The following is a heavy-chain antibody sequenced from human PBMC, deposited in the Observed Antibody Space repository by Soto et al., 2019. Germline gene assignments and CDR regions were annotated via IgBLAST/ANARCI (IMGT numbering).Heavy chain of an antibody. V-gene: IGHV3-74*01. CDR3: ARDFEY. CDR1: GFTFSTFL. Sequence: GGSLILSCEASGFTFSTFLMHWVRQAPGKGLVWVSRINSDGSSTYYADSVKGRVTISRDNAKNTLYLHLSSLRPEDTAVYYCARDFEYWGQGTLVTVSS. CDR2: INSDGSST. J-gene: IGHJ4*02.